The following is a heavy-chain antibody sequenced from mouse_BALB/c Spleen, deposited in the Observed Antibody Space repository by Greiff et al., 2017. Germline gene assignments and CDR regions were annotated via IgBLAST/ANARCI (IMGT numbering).Heavy chain of an antibody. CDR2: IDPANGNT. Sequence: VQLKESGAELVKPGASVKLSCTASGFNIKDTYMHWVKQRPEQGLEWIGRIDPANGNTKYDPKFQGKATITADTSSNTAYLQLSSLTSEDTAVYYCSSSSYYGRAMDYWGQGTSVTVSS. D-gene: IGHD1-1*01. J-gene: IGHJ4*01. V-gene: IGHV14-3*02. CDR1: GFNIKDTY. CDR3: SSSSYYGRAMDY.